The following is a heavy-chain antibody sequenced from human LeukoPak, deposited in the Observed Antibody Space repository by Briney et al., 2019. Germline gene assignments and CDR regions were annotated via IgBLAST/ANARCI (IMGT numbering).Heavy chain of an antibody. Sequence: PGGSLRLSCAASGFTLSSLAMPSVRQAPGKGLEWVSDISGSGSSTYYSDSVKGRFTISRDTSKDTLYLQMNSLRAEDTAVYYCAKALTSYYNYMDVWGKGTTVTVSS. CDR1: GFTLSSLA. CDR2: ISGSGSST. CDR3: AKALTSYYNYMDV. J-gene: IGHJ6*03. V-gene: IGHV3-23*01.